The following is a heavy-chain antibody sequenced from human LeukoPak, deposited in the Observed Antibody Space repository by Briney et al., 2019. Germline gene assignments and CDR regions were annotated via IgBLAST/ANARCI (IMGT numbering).Heavy chain of an antibody. CDR3: ARYGAAPAAFYYYYMDV. V-gene: IGHV3-7*01. Sequence: PGGSLRLPCAASGFTFSGYWMTWVRQAPGKGLEWVANIKQDGSEKYYVDSVKGRITISRDNAKNSLYLQMNSLRAEDTAVYFCARYGAAPAAFYYYYMDVWGTGTTVTVSS. J-gene: IGHJ6*03. CDR2: IKQDGSEK. D-gene: IGHD2-2*01. CDR1: GFTFSGYW.